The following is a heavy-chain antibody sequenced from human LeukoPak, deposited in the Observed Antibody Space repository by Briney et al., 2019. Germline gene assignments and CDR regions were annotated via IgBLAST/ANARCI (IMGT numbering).Heavy chain of an antibody. CDR3: ASTVDGYNSHSLDY. Sequence: GGSLRLSCAASGFTFSSYSMNWVRQAPGKGLEWVSSISSSSSYIYYADSVKGRFTISRDNAKNSLYLQMNSLRAEGTAVYYCASTVDGYNSHSLDYWGQGTLVTVSS. V-gene: IGHV3-21*01. D-gene: IGHD5-24*01. J-gene: IGHJ4*02. CDR1: GFTFSSYS. CDR2: ISSSSSYI.